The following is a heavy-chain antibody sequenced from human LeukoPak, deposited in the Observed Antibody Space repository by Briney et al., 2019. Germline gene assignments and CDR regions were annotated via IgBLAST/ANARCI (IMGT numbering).Heavy chain of an antibody. CDR2: IYYSGST. CDR1: GVSTTNGIYY. Sequence: SETLSLTCTVSGVSTTNGIYYWSWIRQPPGKGLEWIGYIYYSGSTYYNPSLKSRVTISVDTSKNQFSLKLSSVTAADTAVYYCALDYYGSGSYFFDYWGQGTLVTVSS. V-gene: IGHV4-30-4*08. CDR3: ALDYYGSGSYFFDY. J-gene: IGHJ4*02. D-gene: IGHD3-10*01.